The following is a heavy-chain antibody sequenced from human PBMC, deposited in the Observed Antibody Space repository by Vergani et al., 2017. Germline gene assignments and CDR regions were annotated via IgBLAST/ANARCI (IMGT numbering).Heavy chain of an antibody. D-gene: IGHD6-19*01. V-gene: IGHV4-30-4*08. Sequence: QVQLQESGPGLVKPSQTLSLTCTVSGDSINNGNHYWTWIRQSPGKGLEWIGYIYYSGATYYNPSLKTRLTMSLDRSKNQFSLKVSSVTAADTAVYFCARDTAVADDVVDLWGQGTLVSVSA. CDR1: GDSINNGNHY. J-gene: IGHJ3*01. CDR2: IYYSGAT. CDR3: ARDTAVADDVVDL.